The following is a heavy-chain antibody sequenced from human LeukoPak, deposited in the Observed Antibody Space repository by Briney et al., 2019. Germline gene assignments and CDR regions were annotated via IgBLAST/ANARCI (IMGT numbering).Heavy chain of an antibody. Sequence: GGSLRLSCAASGFTFSSYAMHWVRQAPGKGLEWVAVISYDGSNKYYADSVKGRFTISRDNSENTLYLQMNSLRAEGTAVYYCARDGSDIVLMVYSPRFDYWGQGTLVTVSS. CDR3: ARDGSDIVLMVYSPRFDY. CDR2: ISYDGSNK. CDR1: GFTFSSYA. D-gene: IGHD2-8*01. J-gene: IGHJ4*02. V-gene: IGHV3-30-3*01.